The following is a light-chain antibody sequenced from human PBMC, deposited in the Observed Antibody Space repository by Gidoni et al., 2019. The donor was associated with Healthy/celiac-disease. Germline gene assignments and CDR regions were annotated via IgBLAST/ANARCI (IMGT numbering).Light chain of an antibody. CDR3: NSRDSSGNHKVV. V-gene: IGLV3-19*01. CDR1: SLRSYY. CDR2: GKN. Sequence: SSELTQDPAVSVGLGQTVRITCQGDSLRSYYASWYQQKPGQAPVLVIYGKNNRPSGIPDRFSGSSSGNTASLTITGTQAEDEADYYCNSRDSSGNHKVVFGGGTKLTVL. J-gene: IGLJ2*01.